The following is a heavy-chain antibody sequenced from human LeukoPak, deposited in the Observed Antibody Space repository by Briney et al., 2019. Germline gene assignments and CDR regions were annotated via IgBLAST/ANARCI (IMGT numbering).Heavy chain of an antibody. CDR1: GFTFSTYA. J-gene: IGHJ4*02. CDR3: ARAPCYDSSGYYDC. D-gene: IGHD3-22*01. V-gene: IGHV3-30*04. CDR2: ISYDGSNE. Sequence: PGGSLRLSCAASGFTFSTYAMHWVRQAPGKGLEWVAVISYDGSNEYYADSVKGRFTNSRDNSKNTLYLQMNSLRPEDTAVYYCARAPCYDSSGYYDCWGQGTLVTVSS.